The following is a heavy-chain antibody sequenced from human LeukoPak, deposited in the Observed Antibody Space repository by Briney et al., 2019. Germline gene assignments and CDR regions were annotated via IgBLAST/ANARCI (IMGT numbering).Heavy chain of an antibody. CDR2: ISGNSEYT. J-gene: IGHJ4*02. CDR3: ATEMATTLDY. CDR1: GFTFGSYA. V-gene: IGHV3-23*01. Sequence: GGSLRLSCAASGFTFGSYAMSWVRQAPGKGLEWVSAISGNSEYTYYAGSVKGRFTISRDNSKNTLYLQMNSLRAEDTAVYYCATEMATTLDYWGQGTLVTVSS. D-gene: IGHD5-24*01.